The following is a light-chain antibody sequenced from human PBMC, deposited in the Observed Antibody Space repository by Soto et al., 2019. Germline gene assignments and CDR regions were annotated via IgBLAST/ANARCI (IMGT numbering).Light chain of an antibody. CDR3: QQSYSTPRYT. V-gene: IGKV1-39*01. J-gene: IGKJ2*01. Sequence: DIQMTQSPSSLSASVGDRVTITCRASQSISSYLNWYQQKQGKAPKLLIYAASSLQSVVPSRFSGSGSGTDFTLTISSLQPEDFATYYCQQSYSTPRYTFGQGTKLEIK. CDR2: AAS. CDR1: QSISSY.